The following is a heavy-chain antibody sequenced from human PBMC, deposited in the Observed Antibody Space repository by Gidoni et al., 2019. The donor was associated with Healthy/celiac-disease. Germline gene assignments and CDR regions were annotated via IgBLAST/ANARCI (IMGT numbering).Heavy chain of an antibody. D-gene: IGHD3-22*01. V-gene: IGHV3-30-3*01. Sequence: QVQLVESGGGVVQTGRSLRRPCEAPGFHCSSYAMHGVRQAPGKGLEWLAVISYYGSNKYYADSVKGRFTISRDNSKNTLYLQMNSLRAEDTAVYYCARDQAGSSGQKGWFDPWGQGTLVTVSS. CDR2: ISYYGSNK. CDR3: ARDQAGSSGQKGWFDP. CDR1: GFHCSSYA. J-gene: IGHJ5*02.